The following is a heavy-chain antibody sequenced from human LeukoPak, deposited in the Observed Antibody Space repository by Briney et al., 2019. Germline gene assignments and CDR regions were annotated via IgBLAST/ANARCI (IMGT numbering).Heavy chain of an antibody. CDR2: ISGSGGST. CDR3: AKDITIFGVVENWFDP. CDR1: GFTFSSYA. D-gene: IGHD3-3*01. J-gene: IGHJ5*02. Sequence: PGGSLRLXCAASGFTFSSYAMSWVRQSPGKGLEWVSAISGSGGSTYYADSVKGRFTISRDNSKNTLYLQMNSLRAEDTAVYYCAKDITIFGVVENWFDPWGQGTLVTVSS. V-gene: IGHV3-23*01.